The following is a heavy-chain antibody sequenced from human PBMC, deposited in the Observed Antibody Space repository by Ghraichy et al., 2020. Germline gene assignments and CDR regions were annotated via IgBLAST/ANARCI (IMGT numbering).Heavy chain of an antibody. Sequence: GGSLRLSCAASGFTFSSYSMNWVRQAPGKGLEWVSYISSSSSTIYYADSVKGRFTISRDNAKYSLYLQMNSLRAEDTAVYYCARDGSGSLNDYWGQGTLVTVSS. CDR2: ISSSSSTI. V-gene: IGHV3-48*01. J-gene: IGHJ4*02. CDR1: GFTFSSYS. CDR3: ARDGSGSLNDY. D-gene: IGHD3-10*01.